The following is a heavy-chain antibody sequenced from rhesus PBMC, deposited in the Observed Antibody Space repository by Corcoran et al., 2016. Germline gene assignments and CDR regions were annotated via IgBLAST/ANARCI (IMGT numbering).Heavy chain of an antibody. Sequence: QVQLVQSGAEVKKPGSSVKVSCKASGYTFTDYYIHWVRQSPRQGLEWMGWINPYNGNTRYAHKFQGRVTMTRDTSTTTVYMELSSLRSEDTAVYYCARVDPSAYVYFDFWGQGVLVTVSS. CDR2: INPYNGNT. D-gene: IGHD2-39*01. J-gene: IGHJ4*01. CDR3: ARVDPSAYVYFDF. V-gene: IGHV1S2*01. CDR1: GYTFTDYY.